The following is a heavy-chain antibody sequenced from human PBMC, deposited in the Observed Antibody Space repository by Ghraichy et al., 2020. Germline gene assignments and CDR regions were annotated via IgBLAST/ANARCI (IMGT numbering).Heavy chain of an antibody. V-gene: IGHV3-23*01. CDR1: GFTFSNYA. D-gene: IGHD2-21*02. CDR2: ISASGGST. CDR3: AKAMCGDCPPSRRYFDY. Sequence: GGSLRLSCAAFGFTFSNYAMSWVRQAPGKGLEWVSDISASGGSTYYADSVKGRFTISRDNSKNTLYLQMNSLRAEDTAVYYCAKAMCGDCPPSRRYFDYWGQGTLVTVSS. J-gene: IGHJ4*02.